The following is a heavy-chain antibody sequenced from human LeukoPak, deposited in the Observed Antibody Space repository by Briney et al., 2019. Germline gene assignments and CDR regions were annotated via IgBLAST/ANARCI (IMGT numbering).Heavy chain of an antibody. D-gene: IGHD2-2*01. Sequence: GGSLRLSCAASGFTFSSYGMHWVRQAPGKGLEWVAVISYDGSNKYYADSVKGRFTISRDNSKNTLYLQMNSLRAEDTAVYYCARDPLYCSSTSCHEISNWFDTWGQGTLVTVSS. V-gene: IGHV3-30*19. J-gene: IGHJ5*02. CDR2: ISYDGSNK. CDR1: GFTFSSYG. CDR3: ARDPLYCSSTSCHEISNWFDT.